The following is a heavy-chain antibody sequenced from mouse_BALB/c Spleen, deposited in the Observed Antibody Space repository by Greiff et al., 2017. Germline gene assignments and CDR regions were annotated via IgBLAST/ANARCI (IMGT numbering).Heavy chain of an antibody. Sequence: EVKLVESGGGLVKPGGSLKLSCAASGFTFSDYYMYWVRQTPEKRLEWVATISDGGSYTYYPDSVKGRFTISRDNAKNNLYLQMSSLKSEDTAMYYCARGEMITTNYAMDYWGQGTSVTVSS. CDR3: ARGEMITTNYAMDY. CDR1: GFTFSDYY. D-gene: IGHD2-4*01. V-gene: IGHV5-4*02. CDR2: ISDGGSYT. J-gene: IGHJ4*01.